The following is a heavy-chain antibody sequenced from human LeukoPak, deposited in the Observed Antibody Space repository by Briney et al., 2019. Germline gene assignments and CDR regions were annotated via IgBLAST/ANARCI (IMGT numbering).Heavy chain of an antibody. J-gene: IGHJ5*02. Sequence: SETLSLTCAVYGGSFSGYYRNWIRQPPGKGLEWIGEINHSGSTNYNPSLKSRVTISVDTSKNQFSLKLSSVTAADTAVYYCARSSGSYLGWFDPWGQGTLVTVSS. CDR1: GGSFSGYY. V-gene: IGHV4-34*01. D-gene: IGHD1-26*01. CDR2: INHSGST. CDR3: ARSSGSYLGWFDP.